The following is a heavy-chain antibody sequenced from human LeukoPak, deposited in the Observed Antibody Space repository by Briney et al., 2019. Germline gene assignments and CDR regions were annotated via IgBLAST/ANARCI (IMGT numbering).Heavy chain of an antibody. Sequence: GASVKVSCKASGYTFTGYYMHWVRQAPGQGLEWMGRINPNSGGTNYAQKFQGRVTMTRDTSISTAYMELSRLRSDDTAVYYCARNQGYCSSTSCPHDDYWGQGTLVTVSS. V-gene: IGHV1-2*06. CDR2: INPNSGGT. D-gene: IGHD2-2*01. CDR1: GYTFTGYY. CDR3: ARNQGYCSSTSCPHDDY. J-gene: IGHJ4*02.